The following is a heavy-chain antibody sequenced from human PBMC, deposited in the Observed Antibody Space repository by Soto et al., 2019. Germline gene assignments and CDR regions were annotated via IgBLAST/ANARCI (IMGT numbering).Heavy chain of an antibody. CDR1: GYTFPNYG. CDR3: ARDGGYSHGMDF. CDR2: ISAYNGNT. Sequence: QVQLVQSGAEVKKPGASVKVSCKASGYTFPNYGISWVRQAPGQGLEWMGWISAYNGNTNYAQKVQGRYTMSTVTATSTAYMQLKSLKTYDTAVYYCARDGGYSHGMDFWGQGTTVTVSS. V-gene: IGHV1-18*01. J-gene: IGHJ6*02. D-gene: IGHD3-3*01.